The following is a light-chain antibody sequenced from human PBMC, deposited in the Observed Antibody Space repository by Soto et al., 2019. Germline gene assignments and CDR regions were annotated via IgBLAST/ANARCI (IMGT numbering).Light chain of an antibody. CDR3: SSYTSSSFYV. CDR2: DAS. J-gene: IGLJ1*01. Sequence: QSALTQPASVPGSPGQSITISCTGTSSDVGGYNYVSWYQQHPSKAPKHMIYDASTRPSGVSNRCSGSKSGNTASLTISGLQSEDEADYYCSSYTSSSFYVFGTGTKLTVL. CDR1: SSDVGGYNY. V-gene: IGLV2-14*01.